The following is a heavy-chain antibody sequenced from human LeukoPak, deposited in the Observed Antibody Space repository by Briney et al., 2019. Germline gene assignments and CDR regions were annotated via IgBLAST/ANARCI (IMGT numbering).Heavy chain of an antibody. CDR1: GYTFTSYG. J-gene: IGHJ6*04. D-gene: IGHD6-25*01. CDR2: ISAYNGNT. CDR3: ARDFLSLAANYYYYGMDV. V-gene: IGHV1-18*04. Sequence: ASVKVSRKASGYTFTSYGISWVRQAPGQGLEGMGLISAYNGNTNYAQKLQGRVTMTTDTSTSPAYMELRSLGSDDTAVYYCARDFLSLAANYYYYGMDVWGKGTPGTVSS.